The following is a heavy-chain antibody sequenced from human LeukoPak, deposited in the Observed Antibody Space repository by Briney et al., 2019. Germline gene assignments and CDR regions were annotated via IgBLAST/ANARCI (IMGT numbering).Heavy chain of an antibody. V-gene: IGHV1-69*13. D-gene: IGHD3-10*01. CDR2: IIPIFGTA. Sequence: GASVKVSCKASGGTFSTYAITWVRQAPGQGLEWMGGIIPIFGTANYAQKFQGRVTITADESTSTAYMELSSLRSEDTAVYYCARGGIWFGERTAGYMDVWGKGTTVTISS. CDR1: GGTFSTYA. CDR3: ARGGIWFGERTAGYMDV. J-gene: IGHJ6*03.